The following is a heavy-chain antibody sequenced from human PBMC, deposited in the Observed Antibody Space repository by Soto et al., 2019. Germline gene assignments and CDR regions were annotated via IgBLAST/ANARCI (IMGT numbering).Heavy chain of an antibody. V-gene: IGHV4-59*11. CDR2: IYYSGST. J-gene: IGHJ6*02. CDR3: ARTAMATYYYFYGMDV. Sequence: QVQLQESGPGLVKPSETLSLTCTVSGGSISRHYWSWIRQPPGKGLEWIGYIYYSGSTNYNPSLKSRVTISVDPSKNQFSLKLSSVTAADTALYYCARTAMATYYYFYGMDVWGQGTPVTVSS. D-gene: IGHD5-18*01. CDR1: GGSISRHY.